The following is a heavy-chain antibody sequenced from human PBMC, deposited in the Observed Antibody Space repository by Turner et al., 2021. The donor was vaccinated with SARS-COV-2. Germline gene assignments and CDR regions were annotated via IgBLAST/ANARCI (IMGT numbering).Heavy chain of an antibody. Sequence: QVQLVQSGAEVKKPGSSVKVSCKASGGTFTSYAISWVRQAPGQGLEWMGGIIPIFGTTNYAQKFQGRVTITAEESTSTAYMELSSLRSEDTAVYYCASQGPYESSGYYPEYWGQGTRVTVSS. CDR2: IIPIFGTT. J-gene: IGHJ4*02. CDR3: ASQGPYESSGYYPEY. V-gene: IGHV1-69*01. D-gene: IGHD3-22*01. CDR1: GGTFTSYA.